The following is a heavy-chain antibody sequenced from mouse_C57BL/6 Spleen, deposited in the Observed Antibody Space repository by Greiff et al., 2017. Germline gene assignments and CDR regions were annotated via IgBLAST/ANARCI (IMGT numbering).Heavy chain of an antibody. D-gene: IGHD1-1*01. V-gene: IGHV1-15*01. J-gene: IGHJ4*01. CDR2: IDPETGGT. CDR1: GYTFTGYE. Sequence: QVQLQQSGAELVRPGASVTLSCKASGYTFTGYEMHWVKQTPVHGLEWIGAIDPETGGTAYKQKFKGKAILTADKSYSTAYMELRSLTSEDAAVYCCTRGELRGDYYDAMDYWGQGTSVTVSS. CDR3: TRGELRGDYYDAMDY.